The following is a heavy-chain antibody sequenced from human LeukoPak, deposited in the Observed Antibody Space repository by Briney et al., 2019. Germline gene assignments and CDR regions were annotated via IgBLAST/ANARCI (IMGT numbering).Heavy chain of an antibody. J-gene: IGHJ3*02. D-gene: IGHD1-26*01. CDR1: GGSIRSYY. CDR3: ARDPYSGSYFGIRAFDI. V-gene: IGHV4-4*07. Sequence: SETLSLTCTVPGGSIRSYYWSWIWQPAGEGLEWIGRIYTSGSTNYNPSLKSRVTMSVDTSKNQFSLKLSSVTAADTAVYYCARDPYSGSYFGIRAFDIWGQGTMVTVSS. CDR2: IYTSGST.